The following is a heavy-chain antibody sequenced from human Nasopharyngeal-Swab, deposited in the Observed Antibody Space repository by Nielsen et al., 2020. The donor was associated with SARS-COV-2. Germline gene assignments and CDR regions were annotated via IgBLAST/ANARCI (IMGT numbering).Heavy chain of an antibody. Sequence: GESLKISCAASGFTFSSYWMHWVRQAPGKGLVWVSRINSDGSSTRYADSVKGRFTISRDNAKNTLCLQMNSLRAEDTAVYYCARDPAITGTTFDPWGQGTLVTVSS. D-gene: IGHD1-7*01. J-gene: IGHJ5*02. CDR1: GFTFSSYW. V-gene: IGHV3-74*01. CDR2: INSDGSST. CDR3: ARDPAITGTTFDP.